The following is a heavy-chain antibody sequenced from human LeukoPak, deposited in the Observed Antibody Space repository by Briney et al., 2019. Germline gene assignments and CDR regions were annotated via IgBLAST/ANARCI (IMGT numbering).Heavy chain of an antibody. J-gene: IGHJ4*02. Sequence: SETLSHTCAVYGGSFSGYYWSWIRQPPGKGLEWIGEINHSGSTNYNPSLKSRVTISVDTSKNQFSLKLSSVTAADTAVYYCARNTRGSDYWGQGTLVTVSS. CDR2: INHSGST. V-gene: IGHV4-34*01. CDR1: GGSFSGYY. CDR3: ARNTRGSDY. D-gene: IGHD1/OR15-1a*01.